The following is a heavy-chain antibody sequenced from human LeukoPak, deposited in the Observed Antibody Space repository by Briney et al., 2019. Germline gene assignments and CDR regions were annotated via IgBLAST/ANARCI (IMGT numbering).Heavy chain of an antibody. V-gene: IGHV3-30*18. Sequence: PGGSLRLSCAASGFPFNTYGMHWVRQAPGKGLEWLAVISYDGGDQYYADSVKGRLTISRDNSKNTLYLQMDSLRVEDTAIYYCAKDGGSCFSLDCSEEGDYWGQGTLVTISS. D-gene: IGHD2-21*02. CDR3: AKDGGSCFSLDCSEEGDY. CDR1: GFPFNTYG. CDR2: ISYDGGDQ. J-gene: IGHJ4*02.